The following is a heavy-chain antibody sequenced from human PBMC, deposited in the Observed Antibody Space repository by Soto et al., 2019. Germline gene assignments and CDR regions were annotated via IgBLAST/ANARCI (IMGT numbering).Heavy chain of an antibody. CDR3: ARGDTMVRGVIIDYFDY. Sequence: QVQLVQSGAEVKKPGASVKVSCKASGYTFTSYTLHWVRQAPGQRLEWMGWINTGNGNTKYSQKFQGRVTITRDTSASKAYMELSSLRSEDTAVYYCARGDTMVRGVIIDYFDYWGQGTLVTVSS. D-gene: IGHD3-10*01. CDR2: INTGNGNT. V-gene: IGHV1-3*04. CDR1: GYTFTSYT. J-gene: IGHJ4*02.